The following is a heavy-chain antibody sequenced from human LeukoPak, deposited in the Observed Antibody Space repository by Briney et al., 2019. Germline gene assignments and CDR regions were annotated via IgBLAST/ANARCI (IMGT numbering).Heavy chain of an antibody. CDR2: SYSDGRT. CDR1: GFTLSGNY. Sequence: PGGSLRLSCAASGFTLSGNYMNCVRQAPGEGLGWVSVSYSDGRTDYADSVKGRFTSSRDNSKITLYLQMNSLRAEDTAVYYCARDFYGGNSFDYWGQGTLVTVSS. CDR3: ARDFYGGNSFDY. J-gene: IGHJ4*02. D-gene: IGHD4-23*01. V-gene: IGHV3-66*01.